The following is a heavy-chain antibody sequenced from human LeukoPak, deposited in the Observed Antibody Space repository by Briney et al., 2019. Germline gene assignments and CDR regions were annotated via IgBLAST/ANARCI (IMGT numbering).Heavy chain of an antibody. J-gene: IGHJ3*02. CDR2: IYYSGST. CDR1: GGSISSYY. CDR3: ARNLGASIVAAGDHDAFDI. D-gene: IGHD6-13*01. Sequence: PSETLSLTCTVSGGSISSYYWTWIRQPPGKGLEWIGYIYYSGSTNYSPSLKSRVTISVDTSKNQFSLKLSSVTAADTAVYYCARNLGASIVAAGDHDAFDIWGQGTMVTVSS. V-gene: IGHV4-59*01.